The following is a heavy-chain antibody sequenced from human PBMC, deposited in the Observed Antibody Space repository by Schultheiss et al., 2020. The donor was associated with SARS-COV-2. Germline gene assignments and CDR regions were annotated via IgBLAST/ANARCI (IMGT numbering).Heavy chain of an antibody. J-gene: IGHJ3*02. CDR2: ISSSSSTI. CDR3: ARDKGYGAAFGI. Sequence: GGSLRLSCAASGFTFSSYSMNWVRQAPGKGLEWVSYISSSSSTIYYADSVKGRFTISRDNAKNSLYLQMNSLRAEDTAVYYCARDKGYGAAFGIWGQGTMVTVSS. D-gene: IGHD4-17*01. V-gene: IGHV3-48*01. CDR1: GFTFSSYS.